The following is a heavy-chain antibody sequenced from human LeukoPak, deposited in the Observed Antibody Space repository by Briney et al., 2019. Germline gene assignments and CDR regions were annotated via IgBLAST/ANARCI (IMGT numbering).Heavy chain of an antibody. J-gene: IGHJ6*02. D-gene: IGHD1-14*01. CDR2: IWYDGSNK. V-gene: IGHV3-33*08. CDR3: ARTGIRGGMDV. Sequence: GGSLRLSCAASGNYWMHWVRQAPGKGLEWVAVIWYDGSNKYYADSVKGRFTISRDNSKNTLYLQMNSLRAEDTAVYYCARTGIRGGMDVWGQGTTVTVSS. CDR1: GNYW.